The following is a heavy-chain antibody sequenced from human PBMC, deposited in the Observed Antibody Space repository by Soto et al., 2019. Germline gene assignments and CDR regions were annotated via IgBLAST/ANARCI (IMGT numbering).Heavy chain of an antibody. CDR1: GASISSGSSY. J-gene: IGHJ6*02. D-gene: IGHD3-9*01. CDR2: INYSGST. Sequence: QLQLQESGPGLVKPSETLSLTCAVSGASISSGSSYWGWLRQPPGKGLEWIGKINYSGSTYYNPSLKSRVTHAVDTSQTHFSLKLSSVTAADTAVYYCARHVMTGPYNYYCSGLDVWGQGTAVTVSS. V-gene: IGHV4-39*01. CDR3: ARHVMTGPYNYYCSGLDV.